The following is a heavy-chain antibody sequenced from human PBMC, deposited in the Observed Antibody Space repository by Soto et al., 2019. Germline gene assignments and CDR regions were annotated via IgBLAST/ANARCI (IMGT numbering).Heavy chain of an antibody. CDR3: AKEDTSSGSLDY. CDR1: GFPFGENA. J-gene: IGHJ4*02. D-gene: IGHD6-19*01. Sequence: PGGSLRLSCAVSGFPFGENAMSWVRQAPGKGLEWVSGISDSGATTYYADSVRGRFTISRDNSKNTLYLQMKSLRAEDSASYYCAKEDTSSGSLDYWGQGXLVTVSS. V-gene: IGHV3-23*01. CDR2: ISDSGATT.